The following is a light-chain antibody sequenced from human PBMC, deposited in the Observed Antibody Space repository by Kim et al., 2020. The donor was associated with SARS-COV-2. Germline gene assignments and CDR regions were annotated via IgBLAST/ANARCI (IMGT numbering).Light chain of an antibody. Sequence: DIQMTQSPSLVSAPVGDTVTITCRASQSISSWLAWYQQKPEKAPKSLIYAASSLQSGVPSRFSGSGSGTHFTLTINSLQPEDFATYYCQQYDHYPRTFGQGTKVDIK. V-gene: IGKV1D-16*01. J-gene: IGKJ1*01. CDR2: AAS. CDR3: QQYDHYPRT. CDR1: QSISSW.